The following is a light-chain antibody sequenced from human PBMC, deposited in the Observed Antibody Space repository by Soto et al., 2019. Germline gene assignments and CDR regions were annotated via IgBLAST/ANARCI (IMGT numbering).Light chain of an antibody. CDR1: NSDIGTNT. CDR3: AAWDDSLFGHV. Sequence: QSALTQPPSASGTPGQRVTISCSGGNSDIGTNTVNWYQQVPGAAPKLLIYSNDQRPPGVPDRFSGSKSGTSASLAISGLQSDDEADYYCAAWDDSLFGHVFGTGTKVTVL. CDR2: SND. V-gene: IGLV1-44*01. J-gene: IGLJ1*01.